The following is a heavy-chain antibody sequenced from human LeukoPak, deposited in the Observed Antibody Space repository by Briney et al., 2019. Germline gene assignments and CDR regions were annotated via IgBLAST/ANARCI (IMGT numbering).Heavy chain of an antibody. V-gene: IGHV4-38-2*02. Sequence: SETLSLTCTVSGYSISSGYYWGWIRQPPGKGLEWIGSIYHSGSTYYNPSLKSRVTISVDTPKNQFSLKLSSVTAADTAAYYCARDPPRGYRTNAFDIWGQGTMVTVSS. CDR2: IYHSGST. CDR3: ARDPPRGYRTNAFDI. D-gene: IGHD5-18*01. J-gene: IGHJ3*02. CDR1: GYSISSGYY.